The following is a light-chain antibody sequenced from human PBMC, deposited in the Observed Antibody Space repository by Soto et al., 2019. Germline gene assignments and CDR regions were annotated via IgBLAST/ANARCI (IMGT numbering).Light chain of an antibody. CDR2: GAS. V-gene: IGKV3-20*01. CDR1: QSVSSSY. J-gene: IGKJ1*01. CDR3: QQYGSSLPWT. Sequence: EIVLTQSPGTLSLSPGERATLSCRASQSVSSSYFSWYQQKPGQAPILLIYGASSRATGIPDRFSGSGSGTDFTITISRLEPEDFAVYYCQQYGSSLPWTFGQGTKVEIK.